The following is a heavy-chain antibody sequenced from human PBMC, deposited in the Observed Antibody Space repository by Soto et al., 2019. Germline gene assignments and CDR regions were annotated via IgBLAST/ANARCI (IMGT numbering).Heavy chain of an antibody. J-gene: IGHJ3*02. CDR2: IFPIDSDT. Sequence: GESLKISCKGSVYTFTRNWIGWVRQMPGKGLGWMGIIFPIDSDTRYSPSSQGQVTISADNSISTAYLQWSSLKASDTAIYYCARHRAVAGIDAFDIWGQGTMVTVSS. V-gene: IGHV5-51*01. CDR3: ARHRAVAGIDAFDI. D-gene: IGHD6-19*01. CDR1: VYTFTRNW.